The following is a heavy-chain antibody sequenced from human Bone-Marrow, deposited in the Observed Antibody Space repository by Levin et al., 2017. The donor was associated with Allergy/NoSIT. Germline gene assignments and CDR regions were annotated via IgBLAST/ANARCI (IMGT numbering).Heavy chain of an antibody. CDR3: ARADYPPDY. V-gene: IGHV3-48*01. CDR1: GFIFRSYS. CDR2: ISSSSAST. D-gene: IGHD4/OR15-4a*01. J-gene: IGHJ4*02. Sequence: GGSLRLSCTGSGFIFRSYSINWVRQSPGKGLEWLSYISSSSASTDYIESVRGRFTVSRDNAKSSVYLQMNSLRPEDSGVYYCARADYPPDYWGQGTLVTVSS.